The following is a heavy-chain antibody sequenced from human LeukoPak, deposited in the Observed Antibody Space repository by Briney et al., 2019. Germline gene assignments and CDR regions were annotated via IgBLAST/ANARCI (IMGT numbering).Heavy chain of an antibody. J-gene: IGHJ6*02. CDR2: ISAYNGNT. Sequence: ASVKVSCKASGYPFTSYGITWVRQAPGQGLEWMGWISAYNGNTNYAQKLQGRVTMTTDPSTSTAYMDLRSLRSDDTAVYYCARGSYDIVTETYYFYGMDVWGQGTTVTVSS. CDR3: ARGSYDIVTETYYFYGMDV. CDR1: GYPFTSYG. D-gene: IGHD3-9*01. V-gene: IGHV1-18*01.